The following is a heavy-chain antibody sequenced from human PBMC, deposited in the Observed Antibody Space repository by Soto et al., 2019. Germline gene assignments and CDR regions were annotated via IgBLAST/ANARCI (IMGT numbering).Heavy chain of an antibody. CDR3: AKDWRWEQQIYGMNV. V-gene: IGHV3-30*18. CDR1: EFSFRNYG. Sequence: QERVVESGGGEVQPGTSLRLSCVASEFSFRNYGMHWVRQAPGKGLEWVADISYDGRNKYYAESVKGRFTISRDNSKNTLYLQMNSLRTEDTAVYYCAKDWRWEQQIYGMNVWGQGTTVTVSS. J-gene: IGHJ6*02. CDR2: ISYDGRNK. D-gene: IGHD1-26*01.